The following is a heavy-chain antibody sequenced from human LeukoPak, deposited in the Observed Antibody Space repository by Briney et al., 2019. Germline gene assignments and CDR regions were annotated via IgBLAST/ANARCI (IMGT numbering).Heavy chain of an antibody. D-gene: IGHD2-15*01. J-gene: IGHJ4*02. CDR3: ARVDLRAAYFDY. V-gene: IGHV4-4*07. CDR1: GGSISSYY. Sequence: SETLSLTCTVSGGSISSYYWSWIRQPAGKGLEWIGRIYTSGSTGYNPSLKSRVTMSVNTSKNQFSLKLSSVTAADTAVYYCARVDLRAAYFDYWGQGTLVTVSS. CDR2: IYTSGST.